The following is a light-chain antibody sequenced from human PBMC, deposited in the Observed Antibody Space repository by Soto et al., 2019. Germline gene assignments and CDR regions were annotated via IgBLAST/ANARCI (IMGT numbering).Light chain of an antibody. CDR1: QGITSY. Sequence: IQLTQSPSSLSASVGDRVTITCRASQGITSYLAWYQQKPGKAPKLLIYAASTLQGGVPSRFSGSGSGTDFTLTISSLQPEDFATYYCQQLNSHPFTFGPGTKVDIK. CDR3: QQLNSHPFT. V-gene: IGKV1-9*01. J-gene: IGKJ3*01. CDR2: AAS.